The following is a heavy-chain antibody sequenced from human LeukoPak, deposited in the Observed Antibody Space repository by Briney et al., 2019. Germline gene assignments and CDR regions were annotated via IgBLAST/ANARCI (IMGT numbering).Heavy chain of an antibody. D-gene: IGHD3-22*01. Sequence: PSETLSLTCTVSGGSISSYYWSWIRQPAGKGLEWIGRIYTSGSTNYNPSLKSRVTMSVDTSKNQFSLKLSSVTAADTAVYYCARGGDYYDSSGYCNYWGQGTLVTVSS. V-gene: IGHV4-4*07. CDR3: ARGGDYYDSSGYCNY. J-gene: IGHJ4*02. CDR2: IYTSGST. CDR1: GGSISSYY.